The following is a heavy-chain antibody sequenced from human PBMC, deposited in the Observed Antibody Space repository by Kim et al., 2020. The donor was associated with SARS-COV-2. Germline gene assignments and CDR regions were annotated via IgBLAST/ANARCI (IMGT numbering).Heavy chain of an antibody. CDR3: ARDGGTTAFDI. CDR2: ISYDGSNK. CDR1: GFTFSSYA. Sequence: GGSLRLSCAASGFTFSSYAMHWVRQAPGKGLEWVAVISYDGSNKYYADSVKGRFTISRDNSKNTLYLQMNSLRAEDTAVYYCARDGGTTAFDIWGQGTMVTVSS. J-gene: IGHJ3*02. V-gene: IGHV3-30*04. D-gene: IGHD1-1*01.